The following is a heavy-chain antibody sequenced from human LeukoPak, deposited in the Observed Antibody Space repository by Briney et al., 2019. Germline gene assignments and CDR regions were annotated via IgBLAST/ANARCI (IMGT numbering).Heavy chain of an antibody. Sequence: GGSLRLSCAASGFTFSNYAMTWVRQAPGKGLEWVSAISGSDGSTYYSDSVTGRFTISRDNPKNTLYLQMTSLRPDDTAVYYCAKGGYDFWSAYQIDLWGQGTAVTVSS. CDR1: GFTFSNYA. J-gene: IGHJ5*02. V-gene: IGHV3-23*01. D-gene: IGHD3-3*01. CDR3: AKGGYDFWSAYQIDL. CDR2: ISGSDGST.